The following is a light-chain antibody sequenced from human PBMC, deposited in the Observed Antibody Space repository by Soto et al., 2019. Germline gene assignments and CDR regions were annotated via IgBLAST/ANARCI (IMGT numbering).Light chain of an antibody. Sequence: EIVMTQSPATLSVSPGERATLSCRASRNINRKLAWYQQKPGQAPRLLISGASTRATVMPATFSGSGSGTEFTLTISSLQSEDFAVYYCQQYYDYPPLIFGGGTKVEIK. J-gene: IGKJ4*01. V-gene: IGKV3-15*01. CDR2: GAS. CDR3: QQYYDYPPLI. CDR1: RNINRK.